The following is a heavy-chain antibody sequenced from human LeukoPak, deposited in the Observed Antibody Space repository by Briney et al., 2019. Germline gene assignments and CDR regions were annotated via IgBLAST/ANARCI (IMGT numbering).Heavy chain of an antibody. CDR2: IYYSGST. CDR1: GGSISSYY. CDR3: ARTGGGYCSGGSCYSFWFDS. J-gene: IGHJ5*01. Sequence: PSETLSLTCTVSGGSISSYYWSWIRQPPGKGLEWIGYIYYSGSTNYNPPLKSRVTISVDTSKNQFSLKLSSVTAADTAVYYCARTGGGYCSGGSCYSFWFDSWGQGTLVTVSS. V-gene: IGHV4-59*01. D-gene: IGHD2-15*01.